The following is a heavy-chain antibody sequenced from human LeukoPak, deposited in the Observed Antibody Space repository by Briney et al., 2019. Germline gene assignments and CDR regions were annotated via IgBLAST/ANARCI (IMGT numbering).Heavy chain of an antibody. CDR1: GGSISSYY. CDR2: IYYSGST. J-gene: IGHJ4*02. V-gene: IGHV4-59*12. D-gene: IGHD3-3*01. CDR3: ARAWEVLRFLEWSHYFDY. Sequence: SETLSLTCTVSGGSISSYYWSWIRQPPGKGLEWIGYIYYSGSTNYNPSLKSRVTISVDTSKNQFSLKLSSVTAADTAVYYCARAWEVLRFLEWSHYFDYWGQGTLVTVSS.